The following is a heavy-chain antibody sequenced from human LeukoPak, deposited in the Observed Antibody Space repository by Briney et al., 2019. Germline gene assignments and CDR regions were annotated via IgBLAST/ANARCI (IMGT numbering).Heavy chain of an antibody. D-gene: IGHD4-17*01. Sequence: GGSLRLSCAASGFTFSSYGMHWVRQAPGMGLEWVAVIWYDGSNKYYADSVKGRFTISRDNSKNTLYLQMNSLRAEDTAVYYCARAPGYGDYIDAFDIWGQGTMVTVSS. J-gene: IGHJ3*02. V-gene: IGHV3-33*01. CDR3: ARAPGYGDYIDAFDI. CDR1: GFTFSSYG. CDR2: IWYDGSNK.